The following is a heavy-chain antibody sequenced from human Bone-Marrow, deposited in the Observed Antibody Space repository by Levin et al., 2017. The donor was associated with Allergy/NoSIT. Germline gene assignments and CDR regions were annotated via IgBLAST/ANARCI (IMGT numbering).Heavy chain of an antibody. Sequence: GESLKISCAASGFTFSNYWMTWVRQAPGKGLEWVANIKQDGSEKYYVDSVKGRFTVSRDNAKNSQYLQMNSLRAEDTAVYYCAREEWRRLEKLSFIRYYDYYYMDVWGQGTTVTVSS. CDR3: AREEWRRLEKLSFIRYYDYYYMDV. J-gene: IGHJ6*03. CDR2: IKQDGSEK. CDR1: GFTFSNYW. D-gene: IGHD5-12*01. V-gene: IGHV3-7*04.